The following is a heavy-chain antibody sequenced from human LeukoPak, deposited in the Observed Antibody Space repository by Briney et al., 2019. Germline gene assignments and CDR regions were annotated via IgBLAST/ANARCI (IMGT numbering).Heavy chain of an antibody. V-gene: IGHV3-33*06. CDR1: GFTFSTYG. J-gene: IGHJ3*02. CDR3: VKERGPFDAFDI. CDR2: IWSDGNNK. Sequence: GGSLRLSCAATGFTFSTYGMHWVRQAPGKGLEWVAVIWSDGNNKFYADSVKGRFTFFRDNSRNTLSLQMNSLRAEDTAVYYCVKERGPFDAFDIWGQGTMVTVSS.